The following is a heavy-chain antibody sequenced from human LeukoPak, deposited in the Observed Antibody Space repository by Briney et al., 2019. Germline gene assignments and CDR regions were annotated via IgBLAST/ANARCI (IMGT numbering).Heavy chain of an antibody. CDR3: ASTAIGQHRPD. D-gene: IGHD6-13*01. J-gene: IGHJ4*02. CDR2: INHSGST. CDR1: GGSFSGYY. Sequence: SETLSLTCAVYGGSFSGYYWSWIRQPPGKGLEWIGEINHSGSTNYNPSLKSRVTISVDTSKNQFSLKLSSVTAADTAVYYCASTAIGQHRPDLGQGTLVTASS. V-gene: IGHV4-34*01.